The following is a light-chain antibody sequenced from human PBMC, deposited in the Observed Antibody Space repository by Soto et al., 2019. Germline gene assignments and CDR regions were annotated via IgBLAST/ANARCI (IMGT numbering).Light chain of an antibody. J-gene: IGLJ1*01. CDR2: EVT. CDR3: CSFAGRSPPTSV. V-gene: IGLV2-23*02. Sequence: QSVLPQPASVSGAPGQAITISCTGTTSDVGTYNLVSWYQHHPGKAPQLIIFEVTKRPSGVSDRFSGSKSGNTASLTISGLLGEDEADYYCCSFAGRSPPTSVFGTGTKVTVL. CDR1: TSDVGTYNL.